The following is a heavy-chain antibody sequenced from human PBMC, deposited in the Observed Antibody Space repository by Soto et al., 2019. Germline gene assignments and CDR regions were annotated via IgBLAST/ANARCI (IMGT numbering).Heavy chain of an antibody. CDR2: IIPIFGTA. CDR1: GGTFSSYA. D-gene: IGHD6-13*01. CDR3: ARDRPVYSSPWSWFDP. V-gene: IGHV1-69*01. Sequence: QVQLVQSGAEVKKPGSSVKVSCKASGGTFSSYAISWVRQAPGQGLEWMGGIIPIFGTANYAQKFQGRVTITADESTRTAYMELSSLRAEDTAVYYWARDRPVYSSPWSWFDPWGQGTLVTVSS. J-gene: IGHJ5*02.